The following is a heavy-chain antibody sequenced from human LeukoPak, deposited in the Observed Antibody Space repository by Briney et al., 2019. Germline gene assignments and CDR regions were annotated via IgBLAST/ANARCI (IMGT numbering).Heavy chain of an antibody. J-gene: IGHJ4*02. CDR2: INPNSGGT. Sequence: GASVKVSCKASGYIFTGYYMHWVRQAPGQGLEWMGWINPNSGGTNYAQKFQGRVTMTRDTSISTAYMELSRLRSDDTAVYYCARDEGIVGELDYWGQGTLVTVSS. V-gene: IGHV1-2*02. CDR3: ARDEGIVGELDY. CDR1: GYIFTGYY. D-gene: IGHD1-26*01.